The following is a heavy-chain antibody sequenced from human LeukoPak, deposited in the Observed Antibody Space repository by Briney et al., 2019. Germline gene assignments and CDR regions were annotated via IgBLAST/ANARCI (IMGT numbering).Heavy chain of an antibody. CDR2: IYSGGST. V-gene: IGHV3-66*01. CDR1: GFTVSSNY. Sequence: GGSLRLSCAASGFTVSSNYMSWVRQAPGKGLEWVSVIYSGGSTYYADSVKGRFTISRDNSKNTLYLQMNNLRVEDTAVYYCARGPQGKSGSPPYYFDYWGQGTLVTVSS. J-gene: IGHJ4*02. CDR3: ARGPQGKSGSPPYYFDY. D-gene: IGHD1-26*01.